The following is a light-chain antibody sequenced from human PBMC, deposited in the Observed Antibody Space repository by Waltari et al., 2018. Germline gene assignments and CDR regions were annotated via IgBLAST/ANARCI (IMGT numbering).Light chain of an antibody. V-gene: IGLV2-23*01. J-gene: IGLJ3*02. CDR2: EDT. CDR1: NINIGDYNL. CDR3: CSFAGRGTKM. Sequence: QSALTQPASVSGSPGQSITISCSGTNINIGDYNLVSWYQHHPGKAPKLIIYEDTKRPSGVSFRLAGSKSGNAASLTISGLQAEDEADYYCCSFAGRGTKMFGGGTTLTVL.